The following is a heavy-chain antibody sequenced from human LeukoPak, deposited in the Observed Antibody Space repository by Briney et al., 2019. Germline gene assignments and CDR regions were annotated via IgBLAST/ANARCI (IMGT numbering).Heavy chain of an antibody. CDR1: GYTFTGYY. V-gene: IGHV1-2*02. CDR3: ARSRARIVGATNAFDI. Sequence: GASVKVSCKASGYTFTGYYMHWVRQAPGQGLEWTGWINPNSGGTNYAQKFQGRVTMTRDTSISTAYMELSRLRSDDTAVYYCARSRARIVGATNAFDIWGQGTMVTVSS. J-gene: IGHJ3*02. CDR2: INPNSGGT. D-gene: IGHD1-26*01.